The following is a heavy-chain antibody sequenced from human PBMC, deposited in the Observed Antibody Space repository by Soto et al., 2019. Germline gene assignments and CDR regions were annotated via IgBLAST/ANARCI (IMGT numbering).Heavy chain of an antibody. V-gene: IGHV3-48*02. CDR3: ARVVVVIPQGYYYAMEV. D-gene: IGHD3-22*01. Sequence: GGSLRLSCTASGFTFSSFHMSWVRQAPGRGLEWVAYITSSSDTIYYSDSVKGRFTISRDNGKNSLFLQMNSLRDEDTAVYYCARVVVVIPQGYYYAMEVWGQGTTVTVSS. J-gene: IGHJ6*02. CDR1: GFTFSSFH. CDR2: ITSSSDTI.